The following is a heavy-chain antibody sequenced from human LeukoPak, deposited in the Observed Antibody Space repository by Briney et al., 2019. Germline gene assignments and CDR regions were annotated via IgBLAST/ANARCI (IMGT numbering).Heavy chain of an antibody. Sequence: SETLSLTCTVSGGSISSDYWSWIRQPPGKGLEWIGYISYSGSTNYNPSLKSRVTISVDTSKNQFSLKLSSVTAADTAVYYCAARGASGYYGVRYYYYYMDVWGKGTTVTVSS. CDR2: ISYSGST. J-gene: IGHJ6*03. CDR1: GGSISSDY. CDR3: AARGASGYYGVRYYYYYMDV. V-gene: IGHV4-59*01. D-gene: IGHD3-3*01.